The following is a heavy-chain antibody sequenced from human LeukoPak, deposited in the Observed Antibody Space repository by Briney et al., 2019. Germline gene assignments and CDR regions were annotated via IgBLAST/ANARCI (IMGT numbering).Heavy chain of an antibody. V-gene: IGHV4-30-4*08. Sequence: SETLSLTCTVSGGSISSGDYYWSWIRQPPGKCLEWIGYIYYSGSTYYNPSLKSRVTISVDTSKNQFSLKLSPVTAADTAVYYCARGSFYDFWSGREKRPLDYWGQGTLVTVSS. CDR1: GGSISSGDYY. CDR2: IYYSGST. D-gene: IGHD3-3*01. CDR3: ARGSFYDFWSGREKRPLDY. J-gene: IGHJ4*02.